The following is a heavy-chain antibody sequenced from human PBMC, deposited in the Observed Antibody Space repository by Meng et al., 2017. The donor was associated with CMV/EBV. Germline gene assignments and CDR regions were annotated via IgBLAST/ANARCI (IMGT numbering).Heavy chain of an antibody. J-gene: IGHJ4*02. CDR3: AREGALAYFDY. V-gene: IGHV1-69*12. Sequence: QVQLVQAGAGVKKPGSAVNVPLMASLGTFRSYAISWVRQAPGKGLEWMRGIIPIFGTANYAQKFQGRVTITADESTSTAYMELSSLRSEDTAVYYCAREGALAYFDYWGQGTLVTVSS. CDR2: IIPIFGTA. D-gene: IGHD5-12*01. CDR1: LGTFRSYA.